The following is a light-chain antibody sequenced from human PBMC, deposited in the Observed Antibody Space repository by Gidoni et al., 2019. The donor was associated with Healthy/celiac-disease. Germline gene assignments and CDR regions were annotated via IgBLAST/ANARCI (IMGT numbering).Light chain of an antibody. V-gene: IGLV2-14*03. CDR3: SSYTSSSTLV. J-gene: IGLJ2*01. Sequence: QSALPQPASPSASPSQSITISCTGTSSDVGGYNYVSWYQQHPGKAPKLMIYDVSNRPSGVSNRVSGSKSGNTASLTISGLQAEDEADYYCSSYTSSSTLVFGGGTKLTVL. CDR1: SSDVGGYNY. CDR2: DVS.